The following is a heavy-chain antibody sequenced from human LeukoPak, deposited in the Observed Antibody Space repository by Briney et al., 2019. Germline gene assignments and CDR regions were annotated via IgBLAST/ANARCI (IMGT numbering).Heavy chain of an antibody. D-gene: IGHD1/OR15-1a*01. Sequence: SVKVSCKASGGTSSNYIFSWVRRAPGQGLDWMGRIIPILGIANYAQKFQGRVTITADKSTSTAYMELSSLRSEDTAMYYCARLLGTWNTFDYWGQGTLVTVSS. J-gene: IGHJ4*02. CDR1: GGTSSNYI. CDR2: IIPILGIA. V-gene: IGHV1-69*02. CDR3: ARLLGTWNTFDY.